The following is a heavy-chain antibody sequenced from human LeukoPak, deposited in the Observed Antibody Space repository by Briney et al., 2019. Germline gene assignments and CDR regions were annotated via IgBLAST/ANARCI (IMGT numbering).Heavy chain of an antibody. CDR2: INPNSGGT. CDR3: ARDRLAAGGSGA. J-gene: IGHJ5*02. D-gene: IGHD6-13*01. CDR1: GYTFTGYS. Sequence: ASVKVSCKASGYTFTGYSMHWVRQAPGQGLEWMGRINPNSGGTNYAQKFQGRVTMTRDTSISTAYMELSSLRSADTAVYYCARDRLAAGGSGAWGQGTLVTVSS. V-gene: IGHV1-2*06.